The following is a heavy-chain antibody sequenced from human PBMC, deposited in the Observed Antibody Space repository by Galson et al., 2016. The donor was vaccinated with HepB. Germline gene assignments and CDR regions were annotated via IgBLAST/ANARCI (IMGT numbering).Heavy chain of an antibody. V-gene: IGHV2-26*01. CDR3: ARAIPALGFYFDS. D-gene: IGHD1-14*01. CDR1: GFSLNDAKMG. CDR2: IFWGDEK. J-gene: IGHJ4*02. Sequence: PALVKPTQTLTLTCTVSGFSLNDAKMGVGWIRQPPGKALEWLAHIFWGDEKSFRTSLRSRLTLYRDTSKRQVVLSMTDMDPVDTATYYCARAIPALGFYFDSWGQGVLVTVSS.